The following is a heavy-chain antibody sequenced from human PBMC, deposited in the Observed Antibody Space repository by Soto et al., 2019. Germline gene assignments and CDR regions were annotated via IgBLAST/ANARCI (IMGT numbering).Heavy chain of an antibody. Sequence: PGGSLRLSCAASGFTFSSYWMSWVRQAPGKGLEWVANIKQDGSEKYYVDTVKGRFTISRDNAKNSLYLKMNSLRAEDTAVYYCARVQAVVPAARHSNYYYYGMDVWGQGTTVTVSS. CDR2: IKQDGSEK. CDR3: ARVQAVVPAARHSNYYYYGMDV. D-gene: IGHD2-2*01. V-gene: IGHV3-7*05. CDR1: GFTFSSYW. J-gene: IGHJ6*02.